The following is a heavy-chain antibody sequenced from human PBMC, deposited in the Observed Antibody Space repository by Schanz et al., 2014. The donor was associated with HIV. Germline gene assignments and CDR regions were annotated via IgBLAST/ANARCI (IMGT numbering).Heavy chain of an antibody. J-gene: IGHJ4*02. Sequence: QVQLVESGGGVVQPGRSLRLSCAASGFTFSSYGMHWVRQAPGKGLEWVAAMWYDESHKGYADSVKGRFTISRDNSKNTLYLQMNSLRAEDTAIYYCAKGDPTAADPTDSWGQGTLVTVSS. CDR2: MWYDESHK. D-gene: IGHD2-15*01. CDR1: GFTFSSYG. CDR3: AKGDPTAADPTDS. V-gene: IGHV3-33*06.